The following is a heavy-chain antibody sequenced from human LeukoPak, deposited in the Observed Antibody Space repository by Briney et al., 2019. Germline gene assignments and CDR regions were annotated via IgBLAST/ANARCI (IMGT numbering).Heavy chain of an antibody. V-gene: IGHV3-13*01. CDR1: GFTFSDYD. J-gene: IGHJ4*02. CDR2: IGTAGDT. Sequence: GGSLRLSCAASGFTFSDYDMHWVRQATRKGLEWVSAIGTAGDTYYTGSVKGRFTTSRENAKNSLYLQMNSLRAGDTAVYYCARVAKERVGGVYYFDYWGQGTLVTVSS. CDR3: ARVAKERVGGVYYFDY. D-gene: IGHD1-1*01.